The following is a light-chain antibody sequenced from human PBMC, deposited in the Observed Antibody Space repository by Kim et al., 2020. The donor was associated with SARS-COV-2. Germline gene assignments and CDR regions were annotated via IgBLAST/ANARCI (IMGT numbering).Light chain of an antibody. J-gene: IGKJ2*03. Sequence: SASVGDRDTITCQASQEISNYLNWYQQKPGKAPKLLIYDASNLETGVPSRFSGSGSGTDFTFTISRLQPEDIATYYCQQYNNFPYSFGQGTKLEIK. CDR1: QEISNY. V-gene: IGKV1-33*01. CDR3: QQYNNFPYS. CDR2: DAS.